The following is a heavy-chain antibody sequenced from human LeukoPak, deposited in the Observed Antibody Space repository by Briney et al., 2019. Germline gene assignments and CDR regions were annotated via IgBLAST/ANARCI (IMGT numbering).Heavy chain of an antibody. V-gene: IGHV1-18*01. D-gene: IGHD1/OR15-1a*01. CDR2: VSADSSNT. Sequence: ASVKVSCKASGYTFSSYGISWVRQAPGQGLEWMGWVSADSSNTYYVQKLQGRLSMATDTSTSTAYMELRSLRSEDTAVYYCARDGWNNVWTPFDCWGQGTLVTVSS. CDR1: GYTFSSYG. CDR3: ARDGWNNVWTPFDC. J-gene: IGHJ4*02.